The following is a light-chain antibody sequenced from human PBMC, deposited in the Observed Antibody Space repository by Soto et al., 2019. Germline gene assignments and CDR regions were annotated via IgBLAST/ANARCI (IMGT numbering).Light chain of an antibody. Sequence: EIVMTQSPATLSVSPGEGATLSCRASQSVSSNLAWYQRKPGQAPRLLIYGASNRATGIPDRFSGSGSGTDFTLTISRLEPEDFAVYYCQQYGSSGTFGQGTKVDIK. CDR2: GAS. V-gene: IGKV3-20*01. J-gene: IGKJ1*01. CDR3: QQYGSSGT. CDR1: QSVSSN.